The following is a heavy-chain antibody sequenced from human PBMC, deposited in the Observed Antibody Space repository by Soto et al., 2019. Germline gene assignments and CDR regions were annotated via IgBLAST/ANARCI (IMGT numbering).Heavy chain of an antibody. CDR3: GGGDYGQNDPKNWFDP. J-gene: IGHJ5*02. D-gene: IGHD3-10*01. CDR2: VCPGGRT. CDR1: GGSFNNYC. V-gene: IGHV4-34*02. Sequence: QVRLQQWGAGLVRPSETLSLTCAVYGGSFNNYCWSWIRQPPGKGLEWIGEVCPGGRTNYSPTLKGKEKIAVKGSKNQFPLELTFVTGAETAVFSRGGGDYGQNDPKNWFDPWGRGNL.